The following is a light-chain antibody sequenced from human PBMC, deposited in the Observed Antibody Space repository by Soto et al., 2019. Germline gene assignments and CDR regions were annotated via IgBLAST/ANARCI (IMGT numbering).Light chain of an antibody. CDR1: SSDFSGYKY. V-gene: IGLV2-11*01. Sequence: QSALTQPRSVSGSPGQSVTISGTGTSSDFSGYKYVSWYQQHPGKAPKVVIYDVSQRPSGVPDRFSGSTSGNAASLTISGLQAEDEADYYCCSYAGSYVFGSGTKVTVL. CDR2: DVS. CDR3: CSYAGSYV. J-gene: IGLJ1*01.